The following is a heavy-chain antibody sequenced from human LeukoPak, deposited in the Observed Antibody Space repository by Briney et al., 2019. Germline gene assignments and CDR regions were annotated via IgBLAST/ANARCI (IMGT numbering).Heavy chain of an antibody. CDR3: ARHQYSSSLAAFFDY. CDR1: GYSFTSYW. V-gene: IGHV5-51*01. Sequence: KLGESLKISCQGSGYSFTSYWIGWVRQLPGKGLEWMGIIYPGDSDTRYSPSFQGQVTISAHKSISTAYLQWSSLKASDTAMYYCARHQYSSSLAAFFDYWGQGTLVTVSS. J-gene: IGHJ4*02. CDR2: IYPGDSDT. D-gene: IGHD6-6*01.